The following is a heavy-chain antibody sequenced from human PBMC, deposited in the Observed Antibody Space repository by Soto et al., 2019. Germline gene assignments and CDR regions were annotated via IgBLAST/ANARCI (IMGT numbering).Heavy chain of an antibody. CDR2: INHSGST. CDR3: ARNPPIPGIAAASPDY. CDR1: GGSFSGYY. J-gene: IGHJ4*02. D-gene: IGHD6-13*01. V-gene: IGHV4-34*01. Sequence: PSETLSLTCAVYGGSFSGYYWSWIRQPPGKGLEWIGEINHSGSTNYNPSLKSRVTISVDTSKNQFSLKLSSVTAADTAVYYCARNPPIPGIAAASPDYWGQGTLVTVSS.